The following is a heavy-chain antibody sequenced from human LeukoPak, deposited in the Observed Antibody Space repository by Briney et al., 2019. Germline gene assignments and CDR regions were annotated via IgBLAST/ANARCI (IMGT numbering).Heavy chain of an antibody. CDR3: ARGSSGYSSSWYRGYYYGMDV. CDR1: GGSISSGGYS. D-gene: IGHD6-13*01. J-gene: IGHJ6*02. Sequence: PSETLSLTCAVSGGSISSGGYSWSWIRQPPGKGLEWIGYIYHSGSTCYNPSLKSRVTISVDRSKNQFSLKLSSVTAADTAVYYCARGSSGYSSSWYRGYYYGMDVWGQGTTVTVSS. CDR2: IYHSGST. V-gene: IGHV4-30-2*01.